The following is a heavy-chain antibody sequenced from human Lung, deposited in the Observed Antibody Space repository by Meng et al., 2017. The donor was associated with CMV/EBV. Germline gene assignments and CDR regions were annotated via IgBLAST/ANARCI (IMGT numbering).Heavy chain of an antibody. CDR3: ARTPVRFCNTHMCYAFDY. D-gene: IGHD2-2*01. V-gene: IGHV4-4*07. CDR1: SDSITNYF. J-gene: IGHJ4*02. Sequence: QGQLQEPGPSLVKPSETLSVTCIVSSDSITNYFWSWVRQPAGKGLEWIGRLYPDGSTDYNPSLSSRLTLSLDTSKIRFSLKLRSVTAADTAIYYCARTPVRFCNTHMCYAFDYWGQGALVTVSS. CDR2: LYPDGST.